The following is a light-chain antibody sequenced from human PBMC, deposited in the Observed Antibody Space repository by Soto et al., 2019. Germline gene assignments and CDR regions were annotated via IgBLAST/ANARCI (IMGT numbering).Light chain of an antibody. V-gene: IGKV1D-12*01. CDR1: QAISSW. CDR2: SAS. Sequence: DIQMTQSPSSVSASVGDRVTITCRASQAISSWVVWYQQKPGKAPNLLIYSASSLHSGVPPRFRGSGSGTSFTLTITSLQPEDFATYYCQQINSFPLTFGGGTKVDIK. J-gene: IGKJ4*01. CDR3: QQINSFPLT.